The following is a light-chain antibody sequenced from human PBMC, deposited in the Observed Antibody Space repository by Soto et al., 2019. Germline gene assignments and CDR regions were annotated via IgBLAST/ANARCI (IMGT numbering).Light chain of an antibody. V-gene: IGKV1-8*01. J-gene: IGKJ4*01. CDR1: QGISSY. Sequence: ALRMTQSPSSFSASTGDRVTITCRASQGISSYLAWYQQKPGKDPKLLIYAASTLQSGVPSMFSGSGSGTDFTLPIRCLQSEDCATYYCQQYCSYPPLTFGGGTKVEIK. CDR2: AAS. CDR3: QQYCSYPPLT.